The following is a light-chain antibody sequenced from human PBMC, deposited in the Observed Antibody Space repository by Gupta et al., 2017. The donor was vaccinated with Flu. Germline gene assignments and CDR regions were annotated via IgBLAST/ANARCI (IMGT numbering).Light chain of an antibody. Sequence: QSALTQPASVSGSPGQSITISCTGTSSDIGGYDYVSWYQQRPGKVPKLMIYEVSNRPSGVSNRFSGSKSGNTASLTISGLQPEDEADYYCSSYTSSSSYVFGTGTKVTVL. CDR2: EVS. CDR3: SSYTSSSSYV. CDR1: SSDIGGYDY. J-gene: IGLJ1*01. V-gene: IGLV2-14*01.